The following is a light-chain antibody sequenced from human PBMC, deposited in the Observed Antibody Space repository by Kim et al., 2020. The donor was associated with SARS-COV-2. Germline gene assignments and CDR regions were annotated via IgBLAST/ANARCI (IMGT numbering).Light chain of an antibody. J-gene: IGKJ5*01. V-gene: IGKV3-20*01. CDR3: QQYGSSPPVT. CDR2: GAS. CDR1: QSVSSSY. Sequence: PGERAALSCRASQSVSSSYLAWYQQKPGQAPRLLIYGASSRATGIPDRFSGSGSGTDFTLTISRLEPEDFAVYYCQQYGSSPPVTFGQGTRLEIK.